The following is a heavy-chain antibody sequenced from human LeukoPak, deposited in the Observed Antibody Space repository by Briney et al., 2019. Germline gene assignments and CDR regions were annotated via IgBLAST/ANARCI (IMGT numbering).Heavy chain of an antibody. J-gene: IGHJ5*02. CDR3: ARDYDSSGYSPAA. CDR2: INHSGST. V-gene: IGHV4-34*01. CDR1: GGSFSGYY. D-gene: IGHD3-22*01. Sequence: SETLSLTCAVYGGSFSGYYWSWIRQPPGKGLEWIGEINHSGSTNYNPSLKSRVTISVDTSKNQFSLKLSSVTAADTAVYYCARDYDSSGYSPAAWGQGTLVTVSS.